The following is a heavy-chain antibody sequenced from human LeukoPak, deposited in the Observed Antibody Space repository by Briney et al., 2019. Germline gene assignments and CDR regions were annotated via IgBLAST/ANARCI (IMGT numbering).Heavy chain of an antibody. CDR2: ISNDGSNK. CDR3: ARGNFSAYDI. Sequence: GGSLRLSCVASGFTFSSYGMHWVRQAPGKGLEWVAVISNDGSNKYYADSVKGRFTISRDNSKNTLYLQMNSLRAEDTAVYYCARGNFSAYDIWGQGTMVTVSS. CDR1: GFTFSSYG. V-gene: IGHV3-30*03. J-gene: IGHJ3*02. D-gene: IGHD2/OR15-2a*01.